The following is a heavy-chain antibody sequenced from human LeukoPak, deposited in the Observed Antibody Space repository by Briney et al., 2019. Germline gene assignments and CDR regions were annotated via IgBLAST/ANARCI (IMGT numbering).Heavy chain of an antibody. V-gene: IGHV4-39*01. Sequence: SETLSLTCTVSGGSISSSSYYWGWIRQPPGQGLEWIGSIYYSGSTYYNPSLKSRVTISVDTSKNQFSLKLSSVTAADTAVYYCARHGEPALDYWGQGTLVTVSS. D-gene: IGHD1-14*01. CDR3: ARHGEPALDY. CDR2: IYYSGST. CDR1: GGSISSSSYY. J-gene: IGHJ4*02.